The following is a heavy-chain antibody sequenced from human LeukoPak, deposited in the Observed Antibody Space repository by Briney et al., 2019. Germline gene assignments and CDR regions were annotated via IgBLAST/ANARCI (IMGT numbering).Heavy chain of an antibody. J-gene: IGHJ4*02. D-gene: IGHD6-13*01. CDR3: AKTRADSSSWHFAY. Sequence: GGSLRLSCAASGFTFSSYAMHWVRQAPGKGLEWVAIISYDGSNKYYADSVKGRFTISRDNSKNTLYLQMNSLRAEDTAVYYCAKTRADSSSWHFAYWGQGTLVTVSS. V-gene: IGHV3-30*18. CDR1: GFTFSSYA. CDR2: ISYDGSNK.